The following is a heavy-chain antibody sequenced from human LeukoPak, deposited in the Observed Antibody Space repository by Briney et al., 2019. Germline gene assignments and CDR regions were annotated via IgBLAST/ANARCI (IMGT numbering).Heavy chain of an antibody. J-gene: IGHJ3*02. CDR1: GGSISSYY. V-gene: IGHV4-59*08. Sequence: SETLSLTCTVSGGSISSYYWSWIRQPPGKGLEWIGYIYYSGSTNYNPSLKSRVTISVDTSKNQFSLKLSSVTAADTAVYYCAREFDWASSYAFDIWGQGTMVTVSS. D-gene: IGHD3-9*01. CDR3: AREFDWASSYAFDI. CDR2: IYYSGST.